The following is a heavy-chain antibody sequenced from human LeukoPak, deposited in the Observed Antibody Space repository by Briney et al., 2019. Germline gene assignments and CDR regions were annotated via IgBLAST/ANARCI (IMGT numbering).Heavy chain of an antibody. J-gene: IGHJ3*02. D-gene: IGHD2-15*01. CDR1: GGSISSSSYY. V-gene: IGHV4-39*01. CDR2: IYYSGST. CDR3: ARPLVYCSGGSCSHAFDI. Sequence: SETLSLTCTVSGGSISSSSYYWGWIRQPPGKGLEWIRSIYYSGSTYYNPSLKSRVTISVDTSKNQFSLKLSSVTAADTAVYYCARPLVYCSGGSCSHAFDIWGQGTMVTVSS.